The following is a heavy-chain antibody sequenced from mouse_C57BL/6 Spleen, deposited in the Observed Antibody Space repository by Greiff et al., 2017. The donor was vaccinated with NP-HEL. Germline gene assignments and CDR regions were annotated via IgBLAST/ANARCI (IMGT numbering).Heavy chain of an antibody. D-gene: IGHD2-4*01. J-gene: IGHJ2*01. Sequence: QVQLQQSGTELVKPGASVKLSCKASGYTFTSYWMHWVKQRPGQGLEWIGNINPSNGGTNYNEKFKSKATLPVDKSSSTAYMQLSSLTSEDSAVYYCARWIYYDYDWAFDYWGQGTTLTVSS. CDR1: GYTFTSYW. V-gene: IGHV1-53*01. CDR3: ARWIYYDYDWAFDY. CDR2: INPSNGGT.